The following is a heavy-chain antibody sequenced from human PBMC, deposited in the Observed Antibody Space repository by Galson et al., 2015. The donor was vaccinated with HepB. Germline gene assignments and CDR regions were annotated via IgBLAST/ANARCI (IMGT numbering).Heavy chain of an antibody. V-gene: IGHV3-7*01. CDR2: IKQDGSEK. J-gene: IGHJ4*02. CDR3: ASLSWIRVGATLDYFDY. Sequence: SLRLSCAASGFTFSSYWMSWVRQAPGKGLEWVANIKQDGSEKYYVDSMKGRFTISRDNAKNSLYLQMNSLRAEDTAVYYCASLSWIRVGATLDYFDYWGQGTLVTVSS. D-gene: IGHD1-26*01. CDR1: GFTFSSYW.